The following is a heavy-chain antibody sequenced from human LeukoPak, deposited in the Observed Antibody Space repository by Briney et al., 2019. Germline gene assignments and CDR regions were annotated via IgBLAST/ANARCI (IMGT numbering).Heavy chain of an antibody. CDR3: ARERLRAYSSSWPGAFDY. V-gene: IGHV1-2*02. Sequence: GASVKVSCKASGYTFTGYYMHWVRQAPGQGLEWMGWINPNSGGTNYAQKFQGRVTMTRDTSISTAYMELSRLRSDDTAVYYCARERLRAYSSSWPGAFDYWGQGTLVTVSS. CDR2: INPNSGGT. D-gene: IGHD6-13*01. J-gene: IGHJ4*02. CDR1: GYTFTGYY.